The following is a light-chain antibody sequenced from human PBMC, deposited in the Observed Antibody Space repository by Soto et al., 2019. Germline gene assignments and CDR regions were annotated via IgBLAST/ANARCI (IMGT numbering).Light chain of an antibody. J-gene: IGKJ1*01. Sequence: IVMTQSPATLSVSPGERATLSCKASQSVSSNLAWYQRRPGQAPRLLIYGASTRATGIPARFSGSGSGTDFTLTISSLQSEDFGVYSCHQYYTRPPWTFGQGTRWIS. CDR3: HQYYTRPPWT. CDR1: QSVSSN. V-gene: IGKV3-15*01. CDR2: GAS.